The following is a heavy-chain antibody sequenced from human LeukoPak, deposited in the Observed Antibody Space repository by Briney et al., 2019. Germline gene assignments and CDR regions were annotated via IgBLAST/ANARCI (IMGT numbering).Heavy chain of an antibody. CDR3: ARVVSVASYYFDF. J-gene: IGHJ4*02. CDR2: ISSSRSYT. CDR1: GFTFSDYY. V-gene: IGHV3-11*06. Sequence: TGGSLRLSCAASGFTFSDYYMSWIRQAPGKGLEWVSYISSSRSYTLYADSVKGRFTISRDNAKNSLFLQMNSLRANDTAVYYCARVVSVASYYFDFWGQGSLVTVSS. D-gene: IGHD6-19*01.